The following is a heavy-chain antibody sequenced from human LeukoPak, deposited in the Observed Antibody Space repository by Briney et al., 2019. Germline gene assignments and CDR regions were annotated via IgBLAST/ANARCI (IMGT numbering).Heavy chain of an antibody. CDR2: INHSGST. J-gene: IGHJ4*02. CDR3: ARVGTNY. V-gene: IGHV4-34*01. Sequence: SETLSLTCAVYGGSFSGYYWSWIRQLPGKGLEWIGEINHSGSTNYNPSLKSRVTISVDTSKNQFSLKLSSVTAADTAVYYCARVGTNYWGQGTLVTVSS. CDR1: GGSFSGYY.